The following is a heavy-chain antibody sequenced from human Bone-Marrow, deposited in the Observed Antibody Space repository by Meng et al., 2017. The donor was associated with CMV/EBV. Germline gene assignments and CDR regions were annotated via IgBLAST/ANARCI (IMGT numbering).Heavy chain of an antibody. Sequence: KISCKASGGTFSSYAISWVRQAPGQGLEWMGGIIPILGIANYAQKFQGRVTITADKSTSTAYMELSSLRSEDTAVYYCATPGIAAAGTVLYERNRRYYFDYWGQGTLVTVSS. V-gene: IGHV1-69*10. CDR3: ATPGIAAAGTVLYERNRRYYFDY. J-gene: IGHJ4*02. D-gene: IGHD6-13*01. CDR1: GGTFSSYA. CDR2: IIPILGIA.